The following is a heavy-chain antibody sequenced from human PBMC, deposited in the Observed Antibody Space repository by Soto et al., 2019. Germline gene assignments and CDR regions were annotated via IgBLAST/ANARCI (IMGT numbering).Heavy chain of an antibody. CDR2: MYHGGTT. V-gene: IGHV4-4*02. J-gene: IGHJ4*02. CDR1: GASIGSADW. D-gene: IGHD3-16*01. Sequence: QVQLQESGPGLVMPSGTLSLTCAVAGASIGSADWWNWVRQPPGKGLEWIGEMYHGGTTIYNPSRRSRVTIPVDESKNHFSLKLTSGTAADPAVYYCARDFKAPNDAWAFDYWGQGTLVTVSS. CDR3: ARDFKAPNDAWAFDY.